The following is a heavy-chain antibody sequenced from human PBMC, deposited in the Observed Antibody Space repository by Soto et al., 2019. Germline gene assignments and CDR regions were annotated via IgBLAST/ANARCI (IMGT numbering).Heavy chain of an antibody. CDR1: GYSFTSYW. CDR3: ASGPGVVPAAKFAGMDV. J-gene: IGHJ6*01. CDR2: IYPGDSDT. Sequence: RGESLKISCKGSGYSFTSYWIGWVRQMPGKGLEWMGIIYPGDSDTRYSPSFQGQVTISVDKSISTAYLQWSSLKASDTAIYYCASGPGVVPAAKFAGMDVWGQGTTVTVCS. V-gene: IGHV5-51*01. D-gene: IGHD2-2*01.